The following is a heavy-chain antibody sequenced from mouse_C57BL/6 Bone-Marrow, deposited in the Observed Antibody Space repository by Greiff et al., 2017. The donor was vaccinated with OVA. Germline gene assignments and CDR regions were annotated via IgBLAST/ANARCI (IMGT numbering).Heavy chain of an antibody. Sequence: VQVVESGAELVRPGASVKLSCKASGYTFTDYYINWVKQRPGQGLEWIARIYPGSGNTYYNEKFKGKATLTAEKSSSTAYMQLSSLTSEDSAVYFCARKLRLRNYYAMDYWGQGTSVTVSS. CDR3: ARKLRLRNYYAMDY. V-gene: IGHV1-76*01. CDR1: GYTFTDYY. CDR2: IYPGSGNT. J-gene: IGHJ4*01. D-gene: IGHD3-2*02.